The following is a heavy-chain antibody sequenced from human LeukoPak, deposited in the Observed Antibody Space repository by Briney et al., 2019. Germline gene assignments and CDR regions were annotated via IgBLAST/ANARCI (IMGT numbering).Heavy chain of an antibody. V-gene: IGHV4-30-2*01. CDR3: AREEYFYGMDV. CDR2: ISHTGST. J-gene: IGHJ6*02. Sequence: SETLSLTCAVSGGSVSSGGFSWRWIRQPPGKGRECMGSISHTGSTYYNPSLKSRVTIPVDSSKNQFPLKLSSVPAADPAGYYCAREEYFYGMDVWGQGTTVTVSS. CDR1: GGSVSSGGFS. D-gene: IGHD2/OR15-2a*01.